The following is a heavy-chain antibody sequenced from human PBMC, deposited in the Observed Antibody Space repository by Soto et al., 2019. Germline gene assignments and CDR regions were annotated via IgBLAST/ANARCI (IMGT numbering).Heavy chain of an antibody. V-gene: IGHV1-46*01. Sequence: ASVKVSCKASGYTFTSYYMHWVRQAPGQGLEWMGIINPSGGSTTYAQKFQGRVTMTRDTSTSTVYMELSSLRSEDTAMYYCASFRDGYITGGYWGQGTLVTVSS. CDR1: GYTFTSYY. D-gene: IGHD5-12*01. CDR3: ASFRDGYITGGY. CDR2: INPSGGST. J-gene: IGHJ4*02.